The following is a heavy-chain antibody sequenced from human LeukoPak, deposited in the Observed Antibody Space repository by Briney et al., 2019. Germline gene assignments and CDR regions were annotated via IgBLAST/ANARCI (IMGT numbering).Heavy chain of an antibody. CDR2: ISSSSSYI. J-gene: IGHJ4*02. D-gene: IGHD4-23*01. Sequence: GGSLRLSCAASGFTFSSDSMNWVRQAPGKGLEWVSSISSSSSYIYYADSVKGRFTISRDNAKNSLYLQMNSLRAEDTAVYYCARDAIYGGKTFDYWGQGTLVTLSS. CDR1: GFTFSSDS. CDR3: ARDAIYGGKTFDY. V-gene: IGHV3-21*01.